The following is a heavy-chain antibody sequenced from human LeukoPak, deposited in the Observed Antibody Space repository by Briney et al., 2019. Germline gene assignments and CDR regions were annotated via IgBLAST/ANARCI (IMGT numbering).Heavy chain of an antibody. CDR2: IYYSGPT. CDR1: GGSISSSDYY. D-gene: IGHD1-26*01. CDR3: ARQGSYYGLYYFDY. J-gene: IGHJ4*02. V-gene: IGHV4-39*01. Sequence: SETLSLTCSVSGGSISSSDYYWGWIRQPPGKGLEGIGSIYYSGPTHYNPSLKRRVTISVDTSKNHFSLKLSSVTAADSAVYYCARQGSYYGLYYFDYWGQGTLVTVSS.